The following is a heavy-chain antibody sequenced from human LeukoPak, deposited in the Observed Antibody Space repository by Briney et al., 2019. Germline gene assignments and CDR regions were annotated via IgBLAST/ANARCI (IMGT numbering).Heavy chain of an antibody. CDR2: IYPDDSDT. V-gene: IGHV5-51*01. D-gene: IGHD6-13*01. J-gene: IGHJ4*02. CDR3: ARQRYSSSWYFQPFDY. CDR1: GYSFTSYW. Sequence: GESLKISCKGSGYSFTSYWIGWVRQMPGKGLEWMGIIYPDDSDTRYSPSFQGQVTISADKSISTAYLQWSSLKASDTAMYYCARQRYSSSWYFQPFDYWGQGTLVTVSS.